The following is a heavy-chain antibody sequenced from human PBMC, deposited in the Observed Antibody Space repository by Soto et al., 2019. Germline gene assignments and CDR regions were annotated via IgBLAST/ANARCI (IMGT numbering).Heavy chain of an antibody. CDR3: ARNGDFTSHYFDY. D-gene: IGHD4-17*01. CDR1: GGSISTFH. Sequence: PSETLSLTCTVSGGSISTFHWSWIRQPPGKGLEWIGEIYHSGSTNYNPSLKSRVTISVDKSKNQFSLKLSSVTAADTAVYYCARNGDFTSHYFDYWGQGTLVTVSS. V-gene: IGHV4-59*12. CDR2: IYHSGST. J-gene: IGHJ4*02.